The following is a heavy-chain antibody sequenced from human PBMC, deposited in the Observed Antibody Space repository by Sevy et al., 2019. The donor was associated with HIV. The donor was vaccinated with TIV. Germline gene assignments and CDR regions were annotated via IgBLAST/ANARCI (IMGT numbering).Heavy chain of an antibody. CDR2: ISSSSSYI. CDR1: GFTFSSYS. D-gene: IGHD3-3*01. Sequence: GSLRLSCAASGFTFSSYSMNWVRQAPGKGLEWVSSISSSSSYIYYADSVKGRFTISRDNAKNSLYLQMNSLRAEDTAVYYCARVGNDFWSGYSYDAFDIWGQGTMVTVSS. J-gene: IGHJ3*02. V-gene: IGHV3-21*01. CDR3: ARVGNDFWSGYSYDAFDI.